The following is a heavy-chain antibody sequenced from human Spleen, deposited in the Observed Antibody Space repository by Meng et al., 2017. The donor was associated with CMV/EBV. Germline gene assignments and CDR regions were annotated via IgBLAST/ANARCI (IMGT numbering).Heavy chain of an antibody. CDR2: IGHAEAY. CDR1: YC. D-gene: IGHD6-19*01. CDR3: VRSSGWVKTGFDP. V-gene: IGHV4-39*01. J-gene: IGHJ5*02. Sequence: YCWGWSRQPPGKVLDWIGSIGHAEAYYYTPSLNSLVTVSIDTSANQFFLTLTSVTAADTAIYYGVRSSGWVKTGFDPWGQGTLVTVSS.